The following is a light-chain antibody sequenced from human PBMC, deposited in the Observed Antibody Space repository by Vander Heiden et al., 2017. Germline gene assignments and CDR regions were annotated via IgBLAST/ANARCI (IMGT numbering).Light chain of an antibody. CDR3: QQSDSTLLT. J-gene: IGKJ4*01. V-gene: IGKV1-39*01. Sequence: DIQMTQSPSSLSASVGDRVIITCRASQSISSYLNWYQQKPGKAPKLLIDAASSLQSGVPSRFSGSGSGTDFTLTISSLQPEDFATYYCQQSDSTLLTFGGGTKVEIK. CDR1: QSISSY. CDR2: AAS.